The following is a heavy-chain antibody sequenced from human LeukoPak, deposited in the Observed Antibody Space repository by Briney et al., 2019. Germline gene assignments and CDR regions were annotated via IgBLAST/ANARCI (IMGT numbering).Heavy chain of an antibody. D-gene: IGHD2-21*02. Sequence: PGGSLRLSCAASGFTFSSYSMNWVRQAPGKGLEWVSSISSSSTYIYYADSVKGRFTISRDDAKNSLHLQMNSLRAEDTAVYYCAGSLAYCGGDCRLGDYWGQGTLVTVSS. J-gene: IGHJ4*02. CDR1: GFTFSSYS. CDR3: AGSLAYCGGDCRLGDY. CDR2: ISSSSTYI. V-gene: IGHV3-21*01.